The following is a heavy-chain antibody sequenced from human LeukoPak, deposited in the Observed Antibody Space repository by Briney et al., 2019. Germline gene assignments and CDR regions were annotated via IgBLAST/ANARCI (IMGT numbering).Heavy chain of an antibody. CDR3: ARRMVVAADFDY. J-gene: IGHJ4*02. V-gene: IGHV3-21*01. CDR2: ISSSSSYI. D-gene: IGHD2-15*01. CDR1: GFTFSSYS. Sequence: GGSLRLSCAASGFTFSSYSVTWVRQAPGKGLEWVSSISSSSSYIYYADSVKGRFTISRDNAKNSLYLQMNSLRAEDTAVYYCARRMVVAADFDYWGQGTLVTVSS.